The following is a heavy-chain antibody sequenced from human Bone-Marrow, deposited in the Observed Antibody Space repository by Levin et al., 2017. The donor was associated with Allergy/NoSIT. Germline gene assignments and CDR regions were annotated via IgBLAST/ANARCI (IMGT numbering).Heavy chain of an antibody. J-gene: IGHJ4*02. D-gene: IGHD6-6*01. Sequence: SETLSLSCTVSGGSVSSGSYYWSWIRQPPGKGLEWIGYIYYSGSTFYNPSLRSRITISVDTSKNQFSLKLSSVTAADTAMYYCARWRSSSYRYYFDYWGQGTLVSVSS. CDR1: GGSVSSGSYY. CDR3: ARWRSSSYRYYFDY. CDR2: IYYSGST. V-gene: IGHV4-61*01.